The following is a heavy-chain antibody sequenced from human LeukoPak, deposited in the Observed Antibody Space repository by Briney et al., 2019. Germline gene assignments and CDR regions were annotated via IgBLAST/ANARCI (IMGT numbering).Heavy chain of an antibody. V-gene: IGHV1-69*05. CDR2: IIPIFGTA. Sequence: ASVKVSCKASGGTFISYAISWGRQAPGQGLEWMGGIIPIFGTANYAQKFQGRVTITTDESTSTAYMELSSLRSEDTAVYYCASVDTAMDLDYWGQGTLVTVSS. CDR1: GGTFISYA. J-gene: IGHJ4*02. CDR3: ASVDTAMDLDY. D-gene: IGHD5-18*01.